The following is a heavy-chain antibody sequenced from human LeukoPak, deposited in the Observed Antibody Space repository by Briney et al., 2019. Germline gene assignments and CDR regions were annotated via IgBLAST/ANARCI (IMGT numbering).Heavy chain of an antibody. CDR3: ARGVITYTVYYYMDV. D-gene: IGHD3-22*01. CDR2: ISSSSSYI. CDR1: GFTFSDYS. J-gene: IGHJ6*03. Sequence: GGSLRLSCAASGFTFSDYSMNWVRQAPGKGLEWVSSISSSSSYIYYADSVKGRFTISRDNAKNSLYLQMNSLRAEDTAVYYCARGVITYTVYYYMDVWGKGTTVTVSS. V-gene: IGHV3-21*01.